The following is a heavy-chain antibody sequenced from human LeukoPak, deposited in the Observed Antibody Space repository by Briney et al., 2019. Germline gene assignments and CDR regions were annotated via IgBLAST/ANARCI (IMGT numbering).Heavy chain of an antibody. CDR3: AKYDILNYYYYMDV. J-gene: IGHJ6*03. D-gene: IGHD3-9*01. CDR2: IFPSGGEI. V-gene: IGHV3-23*01. CDR1: GFTFSTFA. Sequence: GGSLRLSCEASGFTFSTFAMIWDRQPPGKWLEWVSSIFPSGGEIHYADSVRGRFTISRDNSKSTLSLQMNSMRAEDTAVYYCAKYDILNYYYYMDVWGKGTTVTISS.